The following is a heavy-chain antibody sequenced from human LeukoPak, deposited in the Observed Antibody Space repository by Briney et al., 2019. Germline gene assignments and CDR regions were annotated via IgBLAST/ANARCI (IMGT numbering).Heavy chain of an antibody. CDR2: ISGSGGST. CDR3: AKLLIAVAGTEGY. D-gene: IGHD6-19*01. CDR1: GFTFSNAW. J-gene: IGHJ4*02. Sequence: GGSLRLSCVASGFTFSNAWMSWVRQAPGKGLEWVSSISGSGGSTYYADSVKGRFTISRDNSKNTLYLQMNSLRAEDTAVYYCAKLLIAVAGTEGYWGQGTLVTVSS. V-gene: IGHV3-23*01.